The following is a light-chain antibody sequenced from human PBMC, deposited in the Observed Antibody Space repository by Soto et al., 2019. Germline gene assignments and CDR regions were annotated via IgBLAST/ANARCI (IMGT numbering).Light chain of an antibody. J-gene: IGLJ2*01. CDR2: EGS. Sequence: QSALTQPASVSGSPGQSITISCTGTSSDVGSDNLVSWYQQHPGKAPKLMIYEGSKRPSGVSNRFSGSKSGNTASLTISGLQAGDEADYYCCSYAGSSTAIFGGGTKLTVL. V-gene: IGLV2-23*01. CDR1: SSDVGSDNL. CDR3: CSYAGSSTAI.